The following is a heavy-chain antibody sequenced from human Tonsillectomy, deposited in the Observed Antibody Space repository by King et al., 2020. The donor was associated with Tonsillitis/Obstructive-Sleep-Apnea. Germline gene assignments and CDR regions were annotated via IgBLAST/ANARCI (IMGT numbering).Heavy chain of an antibody. J-gene: IGHJ4*02. V-gene: IGHV2-26*01. D-gene: IGHD2-15*01. CDR1: GFSLSNARLG. CDR2: IFSNDEK. CDR3: ARGFEVVVAATPRAFDY. Sequence: TLQESGPVLVKPPETLTLTCTVSGFSLSNARLGVSWIRQSPGKALEWLAHIFSNDEKSYSTSLKSRLTISKDTSKSQVVLTMPNMDPVDTATYYCARGFEVVVAATPRAFDYWGQGTLVTVSS.